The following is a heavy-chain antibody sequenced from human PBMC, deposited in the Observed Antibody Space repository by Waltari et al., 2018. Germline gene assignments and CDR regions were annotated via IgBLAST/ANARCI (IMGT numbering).Heavy chain of an antibody. CDR2: IIPILGIA. J-gene: IGHJ4*02. V-gene: IGHV1-69*02. CDR3: ASHAFRLARDY. Sequence: QVQLVQSGAEVQQPGSSVKVSCKASGATFSRHTISWVRQAPEQGLEWMGRIIPILGIANYAQKFQGRVTITADKSTSTAYMELSSLRSEDTAVYYCASHAFRLARDYWGQGTLVTVSS. CDR1: GATFSRHT. D-gene: IGHD3-3*02.